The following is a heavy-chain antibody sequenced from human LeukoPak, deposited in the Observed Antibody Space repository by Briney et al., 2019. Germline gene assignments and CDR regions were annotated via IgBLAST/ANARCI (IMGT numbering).Heavy chain of an antibody. D-gene: IGHD1-26*01. CDR2: ISYDGSNK. CDR1: GFTFSSYA. V-gene: IGHV3-30-3*01. CDR3: ASWAPIVGATFAFDY. Sequence: PGGSLRLSCAASGFTFSSYAMHWVRQAPGKGLEWVAVISYDGSNKYYADSVKGRFTISRDNSKNTLYLQMNSLRAGDTGVYDCASWAPIVGATFAFDYWGQGTLVTVSS. J-gene: IGHJ4*02.